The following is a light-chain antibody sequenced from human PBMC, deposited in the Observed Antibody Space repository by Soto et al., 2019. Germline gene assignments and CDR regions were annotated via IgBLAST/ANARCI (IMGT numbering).Light chain of an antibody. J-gene: IGKJ1*01. Sequence: EIVLTQSPATLSVSPGERVTLSCRASQSVDISLAWYQQKPGQAPRLLIHGATTRATGIPARFSGSGSGTEFTLTISSLQSEDFAVYYCQQYNNWPRTFGQGTKVDIK. CDR3: QQYNNWPRT. V-gene: IGKV3-15*01. CDR2: GAT. CDR1: QSVDIS.